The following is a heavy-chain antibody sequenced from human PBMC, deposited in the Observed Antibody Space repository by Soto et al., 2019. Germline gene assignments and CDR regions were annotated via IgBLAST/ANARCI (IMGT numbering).Heavy chain of an antibody. D-gene: IGHD1-1*01. CDR3: ARVERGTATTVVDAFDI. CDR2: MSNSGGT. J-gene: IGHJ3*02. Sequence: QVQLQQWGAGLLKPSETLSLTCAVYGGSISSGSYYWSWIRQPPGKGLEWLGEMSNSGGTPFNPPLKCRVTISVDTSKNQVSLKMRCVTAADTALYYCARVERGTATTVVDAFDIWGPGTMVTVSS. V-gene: IGHV4-34*01. CDR1: GGSISSGSYY.